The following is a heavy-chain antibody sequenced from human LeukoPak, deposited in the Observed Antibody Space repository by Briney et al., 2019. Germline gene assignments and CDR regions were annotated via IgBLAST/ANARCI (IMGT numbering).Heavy chain of an antibody. CDR3: ASSFYASGRN. V-gene: IGHV3-74*01. D-gene: IGHD3-10*01. CDR1: GFTFSSHW. Sequence: GGSLRLSCAASGFTFSSHWMHWVRQAPGKGLVWVSRINSDGNYTGYADSVKGRFTISRNNAKNTVFLQMNSLRAEDTAVYYCASSFYASGRNWGPGTLVTVSS. CDR2: INSDGNYT. J-gene: IGHJ4*02.